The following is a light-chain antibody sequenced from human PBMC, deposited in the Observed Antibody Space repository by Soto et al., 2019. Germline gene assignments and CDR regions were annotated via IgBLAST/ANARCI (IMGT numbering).Light chain of an antibody. CDR1: NSDVGGYNY. Sequence: QSVLTQPPSASGSPGQSVTISCTGTNSDVGGYNYVSWYQQHPGKAPRLMIYEVSKRPSGVPDRFSGSKSGSTASLTVSGLQAEDEADYYCSSYAGSNTYVFGTGTKVTVL. J-gene: IGLJ1*01. CDR2: EVS. V-gene: IGLV2-8*01. CDR3: SSYAGSNTYV.